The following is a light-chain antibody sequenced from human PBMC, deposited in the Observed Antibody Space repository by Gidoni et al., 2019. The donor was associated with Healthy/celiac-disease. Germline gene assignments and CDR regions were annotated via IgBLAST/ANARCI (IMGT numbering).Light chain of an antibody. V-gene: IGKV1-9*01. CDR2: AAS. J-gene: IGKJ3*01. CDR1: QGISSY. CDR3: QQRNIPVT. Sequence: DIALTQSPSFLSSSVGDRVTITCRSSQGISSYLAWYQQKPGKAPKLLIYAASTLQSGFPSRFIGSVTGTEFTLTISSLQPEDFATNYCQQRNIPVTFGPGSKVDIK.